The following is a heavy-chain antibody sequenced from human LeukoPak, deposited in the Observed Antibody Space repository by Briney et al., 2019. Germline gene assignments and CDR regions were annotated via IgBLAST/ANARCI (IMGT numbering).Heavy chain of an antibody. V-gene: IGHV3-66*02. D-gene: IGHD6-25*01. J-gene: IGHJ3*02. CDR3: ARGYSSGSAFDI. CDR1: GCTVSSNY. Sequence: GGSLRLSCAASGCTVSSNYRSWVRQAPGKGLEGVSVIYSGGSTYYADSVKGRFTISRDNSKNTLYLQMNSLRAEDTAVYYCARGYSSGSAFDIWGQGTMVTVSS. CDR2: IYSGGST.